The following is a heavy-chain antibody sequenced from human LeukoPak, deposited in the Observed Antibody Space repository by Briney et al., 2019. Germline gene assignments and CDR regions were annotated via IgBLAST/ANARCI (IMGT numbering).Heavy chain of an antibody. V-gene: IGHV4-39*07. CDR2: IYYTGIT. D-gene: IGHD3-22*01. CDR3: ARDGDSSGYFGLDY. CDR1: GASITSSNYY. Sequence: PSETLSLTCTVSGASITSSNYYWLWLRQPPGKGLEWIGSIYYTGITYYNLSLKSRVTISVDTSKYQCSLRLSSVTAADTAVYYCARDGDSSGYFGLDYWGQGTLVTVSS. J-gene: IGHJ4*02.